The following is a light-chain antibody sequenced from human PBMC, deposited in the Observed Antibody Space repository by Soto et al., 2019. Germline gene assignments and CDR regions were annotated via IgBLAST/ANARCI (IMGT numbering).Light chain of an antibody. V-gene: IGKV3-20*01. CDR3: QQYDRSHYT. J-gene: IGKJ2*01. Sequence: EIVLTQSPGTLSLSPGERATLSCRASQSVRSNDLAWYQQKPGQVPTLLVYGASSRATGIPDRFSGSGSGTDFTLTISRLEPEDFAVYYCQQYDRSHYTFGQGTKLEIK. CDR1: QSVRSND. CDR2: GAS.